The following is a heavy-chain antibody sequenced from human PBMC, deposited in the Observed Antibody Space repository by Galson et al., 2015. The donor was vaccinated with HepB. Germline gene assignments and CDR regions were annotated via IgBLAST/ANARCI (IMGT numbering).Heavy chain of an antibody. J-gene: IGHJ4*02. CDR3: ARSPENSYGVGY. Sequence: ETLSLTCTVSGGSISSDFWTWIRQSPGKGLEWIGYTSYSGSTNYIPSLKSRVTMSVDTSKNQFSLKLSSVTAADTAVYYCARSPENSYGVGYWGQGTLVTVSS. V-gene: IGHV4-59*01. D-gene: IGHD5-18*01. CDR2: TSYSGST. CDR1: GGSISSDF.